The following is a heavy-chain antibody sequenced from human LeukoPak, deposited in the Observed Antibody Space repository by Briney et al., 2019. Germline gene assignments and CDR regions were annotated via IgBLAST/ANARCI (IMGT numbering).Heavy chain of an antibody. Sequence: GGSLRLSCVASGFMFSESWMNWVRQAPGKGLEWVANIKHDRDEKHYADSVKGRFTISRDNAKNTLYLQMDRLRVDDTAVYYCAREKGGILWFGELLGGQGALVTVSS. J-gene: IGHJ4*02. D-gene: IGHD3-10*01. V-gene: IGHV3-7*01. CDR1: GFMFSESW. CDR2: IKHDRDEK. CDR3: AREKGGILWFGELL.